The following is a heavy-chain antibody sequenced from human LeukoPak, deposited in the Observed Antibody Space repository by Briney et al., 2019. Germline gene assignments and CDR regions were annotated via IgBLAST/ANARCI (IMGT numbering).Heavy chain of an antibody. J-gene: IGHJ5*02. CDR3: ARHIICFDP. V-gene: IGHV4-59*08. CDR2: ISYSGST. CDR1: GGSISSYY. Sequence: SETLSLTCTVSGGSISSYYSSWIRQPPGKGLEWIGYISYSGSTNYNPSLKSRVTISVDTSKNQFSLKLTSVTAADTAVYYCARHIICFDPWGQGTLVTVSS.